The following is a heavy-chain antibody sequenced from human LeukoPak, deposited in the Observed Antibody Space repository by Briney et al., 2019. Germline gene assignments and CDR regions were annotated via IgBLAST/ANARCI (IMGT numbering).Heavy chain of an antibody. CDR1: GFTFRSYG. Sequence: GGSLRLSCVASGFTFRSYGMHWVRQAPGKGLEWVAIISYDGSIKYYADSVKGRFTISRDNSKITLYLQMNSLRDEDTAVYYCAKDDAHLQYCTSCSYGMDVWGQGTTVTVSS. V-gene: IGHV3-30*18. D-gene: IGHD2-2*01. CDR3: AKDDAHLQYCTSCSYGMDV. J-gene: IGHJ6*02. CDR2: ISYDGSIK.